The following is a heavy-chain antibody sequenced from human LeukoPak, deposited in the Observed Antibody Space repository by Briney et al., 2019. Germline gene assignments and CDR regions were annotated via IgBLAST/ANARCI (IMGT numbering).Heavy chain of an antibody. CDR3: ARGAAGYSSSWPDY. Sequence: GASVKVSCKASGYTFTSYDINWVRQATGQGLEWMGWMNPNSGNTGYAQKFQGRVTITRNPSISTAYMELSSLRSEDTAVYYCARGAAGYSSSWPDYWGQGTLVTVSS. CDR1: GYTFTSYD. CDR2: MNPNSGNT. V-gene: IGHV1-8*03. J-gene: IGHJ4*02. D-gene: IGHD6-13*01.